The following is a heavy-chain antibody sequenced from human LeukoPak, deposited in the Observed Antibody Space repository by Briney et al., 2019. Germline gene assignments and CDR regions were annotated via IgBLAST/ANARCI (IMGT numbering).Heavy chain of an antibody. Sequence: GGSLRLSCAASGFTFSSYDMHWVRQPTGKGLEWVSAIGTAGDTHYPGSAKGRFTISRENAKNSLYLQMNSLRAGDTAVYYCVRDPSGHGMDVWGQGTTATVFS. V-gene: IGHV3-13*01. J-gene: IGHJ6*02. CDR2: IGTAGDT. CDR1: GFTFSSYD. CDR3: VRDPSGHGMDV. D-gene: IGHD6-19*01.